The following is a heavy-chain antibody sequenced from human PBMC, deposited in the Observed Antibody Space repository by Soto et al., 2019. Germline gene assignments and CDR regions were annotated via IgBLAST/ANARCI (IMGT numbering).Heavy chain of an antibody. V-gene: IGHV1-69*06. D-gene: IGHD1-26*01. J-gene: IGHJ4*02. CDR1: GGPLRNYA. CDR2: VVPVYTTS. CDR3: ATDSGSYYDVAY. Sequence: GASVKVSCKASGGPLRNYAISWVRQAPGQGLEWMGGVVPVYTTSKYAQKLQGRLTITADRSTSTTYMELTSLTSEDTAVYFCATDSGSYYDVAYWGQGTLVTV.